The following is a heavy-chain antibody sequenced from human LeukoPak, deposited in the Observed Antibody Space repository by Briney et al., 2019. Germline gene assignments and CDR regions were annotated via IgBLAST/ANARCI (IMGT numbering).Heavy chain of an antibody. CDR3: ASLMTGDV. V-gene: IGHV3-23*01. D-gene: IGHD2-21*01. J-gene: IGHJ6*02. CDR2: ISGSDGST. CDR1: GFTFSSHA. Sequence: PGGSLRLSCAASGFTFSSHAMNWVRQAPGKGLEWVSGISGSDGSTYYADSVKGRFTISRDNSKNTLYLQMNSLRDEDTAVYYCASLMTGDVGGQGTTVTVSS.